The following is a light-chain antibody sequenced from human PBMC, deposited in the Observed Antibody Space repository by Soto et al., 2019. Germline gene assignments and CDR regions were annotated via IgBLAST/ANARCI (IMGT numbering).Light chain of an antibody. V-gene: IGKV3-20*01. J-gene: IGKJ1*01. Sequence: EIVLTQSPGTLSLSPGERATLSCRASQSVSSNYLVWYQQKPGQAPRLLIHGTSNRATGIPDRFSGSGSGTDFTLTISRLEPEDSAVYYCQQFSSSPPQTFGQGTKVEI. CDR3: QQFSSSPPQT. CDR1: QSVSSNY. CDR2: GTS.